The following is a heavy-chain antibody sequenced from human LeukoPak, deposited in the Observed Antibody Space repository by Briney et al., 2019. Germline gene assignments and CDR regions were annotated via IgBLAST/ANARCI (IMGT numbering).Heavy chain of an antibody. V-gene: IGHV4-59*01. CDR3: ARERVGGNYADY. CDR1: GGSFSGYY. D-gene: IGHD4-23*01. J-gene: IGHJ4*02. Sequence: SETLSLTCAVYGGSFSGYYWSWIRQPPGKGLEWIGYIYFSGSTSYNPSLKSRVTISLDTSKKQFSLRLSSVTAADTAVYYCARERVGGNYADYWGQGILVTVSS. CDR2: IYFSGST.